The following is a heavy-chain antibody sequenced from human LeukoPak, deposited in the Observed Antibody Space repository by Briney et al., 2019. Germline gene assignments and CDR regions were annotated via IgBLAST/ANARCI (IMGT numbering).Heavy chain of an antibody. D-gene: IGHD3-22*01. CDR3: ARVPPYYYDSSGYPGGFGY. CDR1: GGSISSSSYY. V-gene: IGHV4-39*07. J-gene: IGHJ4*02. CDR2: IYYSGST. Sequence: PETLSLTCTVSGGSISSSSYYWGWIRQPPGKGLEWIGSIYYSGSTYYNPSLKSRVTISVDTSKNQFSLKLSSVTAADTAVYYCARVPPYYYDSSGYPGGFGYWGQGTLVTVSS.